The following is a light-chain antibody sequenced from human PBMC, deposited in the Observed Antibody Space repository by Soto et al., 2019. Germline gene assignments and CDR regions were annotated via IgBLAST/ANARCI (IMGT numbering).Light chain of an antibody. Sequence: IQLTQSPSSLSASVGDRVTITCRASQSISVWLAWYQQKAGKAPNLLIYKASRLESGVPSRFSGSGSGTEFTLTISSLQPDDFATYYCQHYNSYSEAFGQGTKVGIK. J-gene: IGKJ1*01. CDR2: KAS. CDR1: QSISVW. CDR3: QHYNSYSEA. V-gene: IGKV1-5*03.